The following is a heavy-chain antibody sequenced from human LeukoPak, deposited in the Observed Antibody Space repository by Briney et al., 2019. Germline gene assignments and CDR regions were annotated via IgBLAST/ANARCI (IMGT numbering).Heavy chain of an antibody. Sequence: PGGTLRLSCAASGFTFRTSGMSWVRQAPGKGLEWVSAISGSGVSTYYADSVKGRFTISRDNSKNTLYLQMNSLRAEDTAVYYCAKDDAWLQYGNWGRGTLVTVSS. CDR1: GFTFRTSG. V-gene: IGHV3-23*01. J-gene: IGHJ4*02. CDR2: ISGSGVST. CDR3: AKDDAWLQYGN. D-gene: IGHD5-24*01.